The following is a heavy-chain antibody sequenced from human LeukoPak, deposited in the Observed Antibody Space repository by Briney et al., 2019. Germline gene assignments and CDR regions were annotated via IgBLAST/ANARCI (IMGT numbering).Heavy chain of an antibody. Sequence: GGSLRLSCAASAFTFSSYEVNWVRQAPGKGLEWVSYISSSGSTIYYADSVKGRFTISRDNDKNSLYLQMNSLRAEDTAVYYCARGYYASGSYKYGYYFDYWGQGTLVTVSS. D-gene: IGHD3-10*01. CDR2: ISSSGSTI. CDR1: AFTFSSYE. V-gene: IGHV3-48*03. CDR3: ARGYYASGSYKYGYYFDY. J-gene: IGHJ4*02.